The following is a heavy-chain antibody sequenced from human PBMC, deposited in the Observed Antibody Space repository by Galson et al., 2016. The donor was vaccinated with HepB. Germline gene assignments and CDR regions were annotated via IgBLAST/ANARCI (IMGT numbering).Heavy chain of an antibody. CDR2: IDWDGDK. CDR3: ARYPHYDVVNGGSYYYYGMDV. CDR1: GFSLTTTGMC. Sequence: PALVKPPQTLTLTCSFSGFSLTTTGMCVSWVRQPPGKALEWLALIDWDGDKYYSPSLKTRLAISMDTSKNQVVLTMTNVDPVDTATYYCARYPHYDVVNGGSYYYYGMDVWGQGTTVTVSS. D-gene: IGHD3-9*01. J-gene: IGHJ6*02. V-gene: IGHV2-70*20.